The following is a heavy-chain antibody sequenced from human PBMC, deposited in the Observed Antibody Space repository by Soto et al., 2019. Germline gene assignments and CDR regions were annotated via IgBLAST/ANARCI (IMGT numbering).Heavy chain of an antibody. D-gene: IGHD5-18*01. CDR2: SYYSGTT. Sequence: SETLSLTCTVSGASISVHSYYWTWIRQPPGKGLEWIGSSYYSGTTYFNPSLKSRATISVDTSKNQFSLRLTSVTAADTAVYFCATESGSTYGYFDHWGQGTQVTVSS. J-gene: IGHJ4*02. CDR1: GASISVHSYY. V-gene: IGHV4-39*03. CDR3: ATESGSTYGYFDH.